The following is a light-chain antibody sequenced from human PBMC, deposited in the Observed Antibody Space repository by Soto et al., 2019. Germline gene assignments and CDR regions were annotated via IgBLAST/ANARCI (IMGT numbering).Light chain of an antibody. Sequence: QSVLTQPASVSGSPGQSITISCTGTSSVVGGYNYVSWYQQHPGKAPKLMIYDVSNRPSGVSNRFSGSKSGNTASLTISGLQAEDEADYYCSSYTSSSTLEVFGTGTKLTVL. J-gene: IGLJ1*01. CDR3: SSYTSSSTLEV. V-gene: IGLV2-14*01. CDR2: DVS. CDR1: SSVVGGYNY.